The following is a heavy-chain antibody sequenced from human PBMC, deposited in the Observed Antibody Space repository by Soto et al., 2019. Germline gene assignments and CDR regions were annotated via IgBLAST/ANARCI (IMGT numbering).Heavy chain of an antibody. V-gene: IGHV1-2*02. J-gene: IGHJ4*02. D-gene: IGHD6-19*01. Sequence: QVQLVQSGAEVKKPGASVKVSCKASGYTFTGYYMHWVRQAPGQGLEWMGWINPNRGGTNYAQKLQGRVTMTRDKSISTAYMALRRLRSDDTAVYYCARVLAVAGTPPFDYWGQGTLVTVSS. CDR3: ARVLAVAGTPPFDY. CDR2: INPNRGGT. CDR1: GYTFTGYY.